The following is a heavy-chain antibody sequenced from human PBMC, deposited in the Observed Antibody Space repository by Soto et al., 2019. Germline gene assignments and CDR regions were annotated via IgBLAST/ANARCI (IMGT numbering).Heavy chain of an antibody. J-gene: IGHJ3*02. CDR3: ARDSGPRGYDAFNI. CDR2: IKQDASEN. CDR1: GFTFSNYW. Sequence: EVQVVESGGGLVQPGGSLRLSFAASGFTFSNYWMTWVRQAPGKGLEWVTNIKQDASENFYVDSVKGRFTISRDNAKNSLYLQMNSLRVEDTAVYYCARDSGPRGYDAFNIWGQGTIVTVSS. V-gene: IGHV3-7*04. D-gene: IGHD2-8*02.